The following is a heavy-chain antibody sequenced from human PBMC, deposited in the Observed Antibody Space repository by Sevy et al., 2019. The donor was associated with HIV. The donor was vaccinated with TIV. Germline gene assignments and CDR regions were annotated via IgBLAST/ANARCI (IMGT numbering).Heavy chain of an antibody. J-gene: IGHJ3*02. V-gene: IGHV3-21*01. CDR1: GFTFSSYS. Sequence: GGSLRLSCAASGFTFSSYSMNWVRQAPGKGLEWVSSISSSSSYIYYADSVKGRFTFSRDNAKNSLYLQMNSLRAEDTAVYYCARERGIVVVVAATHDAFDIWGQGTMVTV. CDR2: ISSSSSYI. D-gene: IGHD2-15*01. CDR3: ARERGIVVVVAATHDAFDI.